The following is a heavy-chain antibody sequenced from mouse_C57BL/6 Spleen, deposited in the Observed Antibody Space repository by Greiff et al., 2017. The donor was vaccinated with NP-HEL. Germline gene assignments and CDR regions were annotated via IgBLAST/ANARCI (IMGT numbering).Heavy chain of an antibody. CDR3: ARYGNYPYWYFDV. CDR2: ISYDGSN. V-gene: IGHV3-6*01. D-gene: IGHD2-1*01. J-gene: IGHJ1*03. CDR1: GYSITSGYY. Sequence: EVKLVESGPGLVKPSQSLSLTCSVTGYSITSGYYWNWIRQFPGNKLEWMGYISYDGSNNYNPSLKNRISITRDTSKNQFFLKLNSVTTEDTATYYCARYGNYPYWYFDVWGTGTTVTVSS.